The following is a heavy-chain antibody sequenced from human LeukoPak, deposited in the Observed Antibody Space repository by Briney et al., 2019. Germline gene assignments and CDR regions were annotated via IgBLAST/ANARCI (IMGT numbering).Heavy chain of an antibody. Sequence: GESLKISCKGSGYSFTSYWIGWVRQMPGKGLEWMGIIYPGDSDTRYSPSFQGQVTISADKSISTAYLQWSSLKASDTAMYYCARLGDYGGTSYLSGHADWFDPWGQGTLVTVSS. CDR3: ARLGDYGGTSYLSGHADWFDP. V-gene: IGHV5-51*01. D-gene: IGHD4-23*01. CDR2: IYPGDSDT. J-gene: IGHJ5*02. CDR1: GYSFTSYW.